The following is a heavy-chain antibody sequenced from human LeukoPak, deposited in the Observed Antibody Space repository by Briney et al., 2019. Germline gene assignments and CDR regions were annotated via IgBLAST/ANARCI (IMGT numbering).Heavy chain of an antibody. CDR1: GGSFSRYY. V-gene: IGHV4-34*01. Sequence: SETLSLTCAVYGGSFSRYYWSWIRQPPGKGLEWIGEINHSGSTNYNPSLKSRVTISVDMSKNQFSLKPSSVTAADTAVYYCARYGSGARQGTFDYWGQGTLVTVSS. CDR2: INHSGST. J-gene: IGHJ4*02. CDR3: ARYGSGARQGTFDY. D-gene: IGHD3-10*01.